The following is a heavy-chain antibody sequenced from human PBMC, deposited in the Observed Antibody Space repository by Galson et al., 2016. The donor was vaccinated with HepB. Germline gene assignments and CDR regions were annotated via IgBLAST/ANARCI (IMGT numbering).Heavy chain of an antibody. D-gene: IGHD3-10*01. V-gene: IGHV4-39*01. Sequence: SETLSLTCTVSGASITSTTYYWAWVRQPPGKGLEWIGSIFYSGSTYYSPSFRGRVTIFVGTSDNHFSLRLRSVTTADTAVYFCARHSQRADFRGLVTPLDPWGQGTLVTVSS. CDR3: ARHSQRADFRGLVTPLDP. CDR1: GASITSTTYY. J-gene: IGHJ5*02. CDR2: IFYSGST.